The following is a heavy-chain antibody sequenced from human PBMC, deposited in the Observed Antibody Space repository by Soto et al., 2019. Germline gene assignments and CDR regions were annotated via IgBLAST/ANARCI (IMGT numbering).Heavy chain of an antibody. CDR3: AGEVVTVPPDHSYNPMDV. CDR1: GGSTSTNSYY. V-gene: IGHV4-39*01. J-gene: IGHJ6*02. Sequence: QLQLQESGPGLVKPSETLSLTCTVSGGSTSTNSYYWGWIRQPPGKGLEWIGSIYYGGGTYYNPSLNSRVTISVDTSKNQCSLKLNSVTAADTAVYYCAGEVVTVPPDHSYNPMDVWGQGAAVTVSS. CDR2: IYYGGGT. D-gene: IGHD3-22*01.